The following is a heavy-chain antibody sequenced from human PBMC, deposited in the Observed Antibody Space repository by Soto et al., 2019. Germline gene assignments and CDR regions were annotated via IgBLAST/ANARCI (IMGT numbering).Heavy chain of an antibody. J-gene: IGHJ4*02. CDR2: IYYTGAT. CDR1: SGSISTGNW. CDR3: ARVFSSGSGWMYYFDF. V-gene: IGHV4-4*02. Sequence: QVELQESGPRLVKSSGTLSLTCEVSSGSISTGNWWSWVRQPPGQGLEWIGEIYYTGATNYNPSLKSRVTMTIDKSKDQFSLILTSATAADTAVYYCARVFSSGSGWMYYFDFWGQGSLVSVSS. D-gene: IGHD6-25*01.